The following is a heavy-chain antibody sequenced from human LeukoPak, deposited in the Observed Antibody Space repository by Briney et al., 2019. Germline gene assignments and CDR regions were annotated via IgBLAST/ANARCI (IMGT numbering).Heavy chain of an antibody. CDR3: ATSYDIAIGYFGS. J-gene: IGHJ4*02. D-gene: IGHD3-9*01. V-gene: IGHV3-7*01. CDR1: GFTFSSYG. Sequence: GGSPRLSCAASGFTFSSYGMSWVRQAPGKGLEWVANIKEDGSETYYVDSVRGRFTISRDNAKNSLYLYMNSLRAEDTAVYYCATSYDIAIGYFGSWGQGTLVTVSS. CDR2: IKEDGSET.